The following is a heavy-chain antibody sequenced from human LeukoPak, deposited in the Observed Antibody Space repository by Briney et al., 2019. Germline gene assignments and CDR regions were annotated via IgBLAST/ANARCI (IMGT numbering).Heavy chain of an antibody. Sequence: GGSLRLSCAASGFIFSSYDMHWVRQAPGKGLEWVAAISYHRSNKYYADSVKGRFTISRDNSKNTLYLQMNSLRAEDTAVYYCATPGDYYGSGSYSYYFDYWGQGTLVTVSS. CDR3: ATPGDYYGSGSYSYYFDY. V-gene: IGHV3-30*03. CDR2: ISYHRSNK. CDR1: GFIFSSYD. J-gene: IGHJ4*02. D-gene: IGHD3-10*01.